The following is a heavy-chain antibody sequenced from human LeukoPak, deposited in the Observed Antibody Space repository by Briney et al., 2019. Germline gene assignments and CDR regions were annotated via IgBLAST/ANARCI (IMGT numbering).Heavy chain of an antibody. D-gene: IGHD6-13*01. Sequence: SETLSLTCAVYGGSFSGYYWSWIRQPPGKGLEWIGSIYYSGNTYYNASLKSRVTISVDTSKNQFSLKLSSVTAADTAVYYCARDDGSSSWNYFDYWAQGTLVTVSS. CDR1: GGSFSGYY. J-gene: IGHJ4*02. CDR3: ARDDGSSSWNYFDY. V-gene: IGHV4-34*01. CDR2: IYYSGNT.